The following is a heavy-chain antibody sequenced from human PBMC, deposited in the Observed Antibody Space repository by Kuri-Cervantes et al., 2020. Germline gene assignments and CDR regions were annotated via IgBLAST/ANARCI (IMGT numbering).Heavy chain of an antibody. V-gene: IGHV1-8*01. Sequence: ASVKVSCKASVYTFTSYDINWVRQATGHGLEWMGWMNPNSGNTGYAQKFQGRVTMNRNTSISTAYMELSSLRSEDTAVYYCARGLEYEGQWMVHWGQGTLVTVSS. CDR1: VYTFTSYD. D-gene: IGHD6-19*01. CDR3: ARGLEYEGQWMVH. J-gene: IGHJ4*02. CDR2: MNPNSGNT.